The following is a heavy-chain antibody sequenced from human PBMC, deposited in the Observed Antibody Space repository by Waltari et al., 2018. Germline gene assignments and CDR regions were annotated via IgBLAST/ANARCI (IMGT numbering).Heavy chain of an antibody. CDR2: IYPGDSDT. J-gene: IGHJ5*02. D-gene: IGHD3-16*01. V-gene: IGHV5-51*01. CDR3: ARHIMTEDGSSFDWFDP. CDR1: GYGFSSYW. Sequence: EVQLVQSGAEVKKPGESLRISCRGSGYGFSSYWIPWVRQMPGKGLEWMGTIYPGDSDTTYSPSFQGQVTISADKSLRTVYLQWSSLKASDTAVYYCARHIMTEDGSSFDWFDPWGQGTQVTVSS.